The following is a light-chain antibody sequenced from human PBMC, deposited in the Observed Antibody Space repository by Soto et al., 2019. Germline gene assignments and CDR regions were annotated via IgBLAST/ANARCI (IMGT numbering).Light chain of an antibody. J-gene: IGKJ5*01. V-gene: IGKV3-11*01. CDR3: QHRYNWLIT. Sequence: EIVMTQSPATPSVSPGERATLSCRASQSVSSNLAWYQQKPGQAPRLLIYDASNRATGIPARFSGSGSGTDFTLTISSLEPEDFAVYYCQHRYNWLITFGQGTRLEIK. CDR1: QSVSSN. CDR2: DAS.